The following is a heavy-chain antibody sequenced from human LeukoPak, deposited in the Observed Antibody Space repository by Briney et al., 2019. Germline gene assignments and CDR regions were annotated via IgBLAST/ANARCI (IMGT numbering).Heavy chain of an antibody. CDR2: ISGTSTAI. CDR3: ARGEDY. Sequence: GGSLRLSCAASGFTFSSSNMHWVRQAPGKGLEWVSFISGTSTAIYYADSVKGRFTISRDNAKNSLNLQMNSLRDEDTAVYYCARGEDYWGQGTLVTVSS. J-gene: IGHJ4*02. CDR1: GFTFSSSN. V-gene: IGHV3-48*02.